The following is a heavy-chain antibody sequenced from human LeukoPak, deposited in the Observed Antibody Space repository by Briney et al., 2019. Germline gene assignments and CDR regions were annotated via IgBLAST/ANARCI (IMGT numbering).Heavy chain of an antibody. J-gene: IGHJ5*02. Sequence: SETLSLTSAVYGGSFSGYYWSWIRQPPGKGLEWIGEINHSGSTNYNPSLKSRVTISVDTSKNQFSLKVSSVTAADTAVHYCARVGYCSGGSCYSSGWFDPWGQGTLVTVSS. D-gene: IGHD2-15*01. CDR3: ARVGYCSGGSCYSSGWFDP. CDR1: GGSFSGYY. V-gene: IGHV4-34*01. CDR2: INHSGST.